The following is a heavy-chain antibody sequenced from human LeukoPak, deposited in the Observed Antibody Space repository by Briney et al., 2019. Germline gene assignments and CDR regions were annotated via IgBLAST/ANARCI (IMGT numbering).Heavy chain of an antibody. J-gene: IGHJ4*02. CDR1: GFSFSGNW. Sequence: GGSLRLSCVASGFSFSGNWMSWVRQAPGKGLEWVANIKPDGSEKYYVDSVKGRFTISRDNAKNSLYLQMNSLRAEDTAVYYCARSYSWGQGALVTVSS. CDR3: ARSYS. CDR2: IKPDGSEK. V-gene: IGHV3-7*01.